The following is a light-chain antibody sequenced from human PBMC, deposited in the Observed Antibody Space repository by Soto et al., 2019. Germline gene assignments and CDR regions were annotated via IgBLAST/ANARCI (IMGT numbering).Light chain of an antibody. CDR3: SSYTSRSTLYV. V-gene: IGLV2-14*01. CDR2: DVS. CDR1: SSDVGGYNY. J-gene: IGLJ1*01. Sequence: QSALTQPASVSGSPGQSITISCTGTSSDVGGYNYVSWYQQHPGKAPKLMISDVSNRPSGVSNRFSGSKSGNTASLTIYGLQAEDEADYYCSSYTSRSTLYVFGTGTKVTVL.